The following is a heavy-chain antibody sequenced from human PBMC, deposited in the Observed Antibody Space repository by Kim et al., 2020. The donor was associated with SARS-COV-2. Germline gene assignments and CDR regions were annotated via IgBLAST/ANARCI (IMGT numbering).Heavy chain of an antibody. CDR2: IGGTVESP. J-gene: IGHJ5*02. CDR1: GYSFSGYA. V-gene: IGHV3-23*01. D-gene: IGHD3-22*01. Sequence: GGSLRLSCAGSGYSFSGYAMSWVRQAPGKGLEWVSGIGGTVESPYYTDSVRGRFTISRDNSKRTLDLQMNILRAEDTALYYCVKHLDPRIYNSFNAWGQGTQVTVSS. CDR3: VKHLDPRIYNSFNA.